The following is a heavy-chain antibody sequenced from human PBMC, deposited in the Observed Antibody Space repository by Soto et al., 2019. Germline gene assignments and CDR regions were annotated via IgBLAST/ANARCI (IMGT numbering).Heavy chain of an antibody. CDR1: GFTFSSYW. CDR3: ARSRYYDSSAYLTFDY. CDR2: IKQDGVEK. J-gene: IGHJ4*02. V-gene: IGHV3-7*01. Sequence: PGGSLRLSCAVSGFTFSSYWMSWVRQAPGKGPECVANIKQDGVEKYYVDSVKGRFSIARDNAKNSLYLQMNSLRAEDTAVYYCARSRYYDSSAYLTFDYWGQGTLVTVYS. D-gene: IGHD3-22*01.